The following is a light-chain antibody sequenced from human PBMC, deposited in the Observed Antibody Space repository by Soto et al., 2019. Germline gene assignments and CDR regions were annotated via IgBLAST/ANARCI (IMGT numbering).Light chain of an antibody. V-gene: IGKV1-5*03. Sequence: DIQMTQSPSILSASVGDRVTITCRASQSIRSWLAWYQQKPGKAPKLLIYKASSLESGVPSRFSGSGSGTEFTLTISSLQPDDFATYYCQQYSSWYTCGQGTKLEIK. CDR2: KAS. CDR1: QSIRSW. J-gene: IGKJ2*01. CDR3: QQYSSWYT.